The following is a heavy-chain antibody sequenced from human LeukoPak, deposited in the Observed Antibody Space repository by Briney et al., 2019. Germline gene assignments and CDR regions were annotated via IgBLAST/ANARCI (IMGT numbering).Heavy chain of an antibody. J-gene: IGHJ4*02. CDR1: GFTFSSYG. Sequence: GGSLRLSCAASGFTFSSYGMHWVRHAPGKGLEWVAFIRYDGSNKYYADSVKGRFTISRDNSKNTLYLQMNSLRAEDTAVYYCAKQQLVSLYFDYWGQGTLVTVSS. V-gene: IGHV3-30*02. CDR2: IRYDGSNK. CDR3: AKQQLVSLYFDY. D-gene: IGHD6-13*01.